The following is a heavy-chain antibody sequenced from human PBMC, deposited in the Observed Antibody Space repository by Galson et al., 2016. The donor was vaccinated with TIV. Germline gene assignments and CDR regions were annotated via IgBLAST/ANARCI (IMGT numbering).Heavy chain of an antibody. CDR3: ARDRRHCGNECYLRYYYGMDV. CDR2: IYDDGST. J-gene: IGHJ6*02. CDR1: GLIVTSNS. V-gene: IGHV3-66*02. D-gene: IGHD2-21*01. Sequence: SLRLSCAASGLIVTSNSMTWVRQAPGKGLEWVALIYDDGSTIYADSVKGRFTISRDNSKNMLYLQMTSLRADDTAFYYCARDRRHCGNECYLRYYYGMDVRGQGTTVTVSS.